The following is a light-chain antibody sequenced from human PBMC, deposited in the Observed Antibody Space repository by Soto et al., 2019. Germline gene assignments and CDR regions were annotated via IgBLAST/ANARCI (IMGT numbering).Light chain of an antibody. J-gene: IGKJ5*01. CDR3: QQRSNWPIT. CDR2: GAS. CDR1: QSVSSS. V-gene: IGKV3-15*01. Sequence: EIVMTQSPATLSVSPGERATLSCRASQSVSSSLAWYQQKPGQAPRLLIYGASTRATGIPARFSGSGSGTDFILTISRLEPDDFATYYCQQRSNWPITFGQGTRLEIK.